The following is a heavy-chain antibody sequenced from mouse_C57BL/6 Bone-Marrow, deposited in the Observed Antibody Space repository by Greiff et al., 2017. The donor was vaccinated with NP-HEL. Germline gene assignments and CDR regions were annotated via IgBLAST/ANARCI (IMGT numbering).Heavy chain of an antibody. Sequence: QVQLQQPGAELVRPGSSVKLSCKASGYTFTSYWMDWVQQRPGQGLEWIGNIYPSDSETHYNQKFKDKATLTVDKSSSTAYMQLSSLTSEDSAVYYCARRGYGSSPWFAYWGQGTLVTVSA. J-gene: IGHJ3*01. CDR1: GYTFTSYW. V-gene: IGHV1-61*01. D-gene: IGHD1-1*01. CDR3: ARRGYGSSPWFAY. CDR2: IYPSDSET.